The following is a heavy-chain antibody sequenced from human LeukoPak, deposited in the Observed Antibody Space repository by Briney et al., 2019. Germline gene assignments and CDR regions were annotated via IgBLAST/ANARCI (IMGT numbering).Heavy chain of an antibody. Sequence: PGRSLRLSCAASGFTFSSYAMHWVRQAPGKGLVWVSRINSDGSSTSYADSVKGRFTISRDNAKNTLYLQMNSLRAEDTAVYYCARDHYEFWEVKPRFGEFDYWGQGTLVTVSS. J-gene: IGHJ4*02. CDR3: ARDHYEFWEVKPRFGEFDY. CDR2: INSDGSST. V-gene: IGHV3-74*01. D-gene: IGHD3-10*01. CDR1: GFTFSSYA.